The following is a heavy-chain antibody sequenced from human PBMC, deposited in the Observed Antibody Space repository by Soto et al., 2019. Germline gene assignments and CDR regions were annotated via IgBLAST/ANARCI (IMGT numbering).Heavy chain of an antibody. V-gene: IGHV3-11*01. CDR3: ARPASSWYSDYFDY. D-gene: IGHD6-13*01. J-gene: IGHJ4*02. CDR1: GFTFSDYY. Sequence: GGSLRLSCAASGFTFSDYYMSWIRQAPGKGLEWVSYISSSGSTIYYADSVKGRFTISRDNAKNSLYLQMNSLRAEDTAVYYCARPASSWYSDYFDYWGQGTLVTVSS. CDR2: ISSSGSTI.